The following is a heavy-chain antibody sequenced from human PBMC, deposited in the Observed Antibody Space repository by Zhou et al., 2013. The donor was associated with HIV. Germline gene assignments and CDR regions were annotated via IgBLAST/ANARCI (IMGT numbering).Heavy chain of an antibody. J-gene: IGHJ4*02. V-gene: IGHV1-69*12. D-gene: IGHD3-10*01. CDR3: ATSGGAFGELLYSHANPFDY. CDR2: IIPIFHTS. CDR1: GGTFTNYG. Sequence: QVQLVQSGAEVKEPGTSVRVSCKASGGTFTNYGISWVRQAPGQGLEWMGGIIPIFHTSNYAQRFQGKVTITADESTRTAYMELSGLRSDDTAVYYCATSGGAFGELLYSHANPFDYWGQGTLIIVSS.